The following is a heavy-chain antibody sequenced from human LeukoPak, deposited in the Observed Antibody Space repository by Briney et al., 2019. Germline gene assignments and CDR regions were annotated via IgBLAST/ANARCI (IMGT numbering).Heavy chain of an antibody. J-gene: IGHJ4*02. D-gene: IGHD3-22*01. CDR3: ARGDSSGHPAFDY. Sequence: PSETLSLTCTVSGGSISSYFWSWFRQPPGKGLEWIGYFYNSGSTNYNPSLKSRVTISVDTSKNQFSLKLTSVTAADTAVYYCARGDSSGHPAFDYWGQGTLVTVSS. V-gene: IGHV4-59*01. CDR1: GGSISSYF. CDR2: FYNSGST.